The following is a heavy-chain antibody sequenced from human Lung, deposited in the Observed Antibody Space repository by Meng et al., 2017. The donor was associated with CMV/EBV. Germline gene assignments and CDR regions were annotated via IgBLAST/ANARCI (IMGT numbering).Heavy chain of an antibody. V-gene: IGHV3-7*01. CDR3: ARDTGYDDSFDI. Sequence: GGSXRLSCAVSGFTFSSYWLSWVRQAPGKGLEWVANIKQDGSEKYYVDSVKGRVTISRDNAKNSLYLQMNSLRAEDTAVYYCARDTGYDDSFDIWGQGAMVTVSS. CDR2: IKQDGSEK. D-gene: IGHD5-12*01. J-gene: IGHJ3*02. CDR1: GFTFSSYW.